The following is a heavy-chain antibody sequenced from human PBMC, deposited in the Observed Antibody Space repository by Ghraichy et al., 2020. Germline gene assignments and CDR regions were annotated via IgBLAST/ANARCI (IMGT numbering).Heavy chain of an antibody. CDR3: VHRREVYNPSNCAFDI. J-gene: IGHJ3*02. V-gene: IGHV2-5*02. CDR1: GFSLNTGGVG. D-gene: IGHD5-24*01. CDR2: IYWDDYK. Sequence: SGPTLVKPTQTLTLTCTLSGFSLNTGGVGVGWIRQPPGKALEWLALIYWDDYKHYSPSLKRRLTITKDTSKNQVVLTMANMDPLDTATYYCVHRREVYNPSNCAFDIWGQGTMVTVSS.